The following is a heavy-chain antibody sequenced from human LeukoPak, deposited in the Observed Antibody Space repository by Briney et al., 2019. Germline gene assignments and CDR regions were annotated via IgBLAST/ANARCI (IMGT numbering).Heavy chain of an antibody. V-gene: IGHV4-34*01. D-gene: IGHD1-26*01. Sequence: SETLSLTCAVYGVSFSGYYWSWIRQPPGKGLEWIGEINHSGSTNYNPSLKSRVTISVDTSKNQFSLKLSSVTAADTAVYYCARGLRLVGAPLDYWGQGTLVTVSS. CDR1: GVSFSGYY. J-gene: IGHJ4*02. CDR3: ARGLRLVGAPLDY. CDR2: INHSGST.